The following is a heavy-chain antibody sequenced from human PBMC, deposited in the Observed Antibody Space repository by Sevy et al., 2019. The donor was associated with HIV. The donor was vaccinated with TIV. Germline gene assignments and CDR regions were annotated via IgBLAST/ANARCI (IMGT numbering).Heavy chain of an antibody. CDR3: AKDIQRYGSGSYPYYFDY. V-gene: IGHV3-9*01. Sequence: GGSLRLSCAASGFTFDDYAMHWVRQAPGKGLEWVSGISGNSGSIGYADSVKGRFTISRDNAKNSLYLQMNSLRAEDTALYYCAKDIQRYGSGSYPYYFDYWGQGTLVTVSS. J-gene: IGHJ4*02. CDR2: ISGNSGSI. CDR1: GFTFDDYA. D-gene: IGHD3-10*01.